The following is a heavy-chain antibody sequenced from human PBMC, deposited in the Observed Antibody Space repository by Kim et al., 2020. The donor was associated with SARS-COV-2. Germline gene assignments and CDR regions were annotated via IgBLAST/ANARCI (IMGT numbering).Heavy chain of an antibody. J-gene: IGHJ1*01. D-gene: IGHD3-22*01. CDR3: ARADDYDNSSYYGFFHR. V-gene: IGHV3-74*01. Sequence: VKGRFTNSRDNAKNTLYLQMNSLRPEDTAVYYCARADDYDNSSYYGFFHRWGQGALVTVSS.